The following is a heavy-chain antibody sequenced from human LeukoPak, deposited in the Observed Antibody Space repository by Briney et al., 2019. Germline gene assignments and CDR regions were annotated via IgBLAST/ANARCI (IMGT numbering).Heavy chain of an antibody. V-gene: IGHV1-69*05. J-gene: IGHJ4*02. CDR2: IIPIFGTA. D-gene: IGHD5-12*01. CDR1: GGTFSSYA. CDR3: ASFHTKTWITY. Sequence: SVKVSCKASGGTFSSYAISWVRQAPGQGLEWMGGIIPIFGTANYAQKFQGRVTMTRDTSTSTVYMELSSLRSEDTAVYYCASFHTKTWITYWGQGTLVTVSS.